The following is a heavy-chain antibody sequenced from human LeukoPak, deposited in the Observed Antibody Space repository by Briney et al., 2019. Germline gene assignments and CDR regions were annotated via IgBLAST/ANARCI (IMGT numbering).Heavy chain of an antibody. CDR1: GGSISSYY. D-gene: IGHD2-21*02. V-gene: IGHV4-59*08. Sequence: NPSETLSLTCTVSGGSISSYYWSWIRQPPGKGLEWIGYIYYSGSTNYNPSLKSLVTISVDTSKNQFSLKLSSVTAADTAVYYCARIGGNYASYCGGDCYWVLDYWGQGTLVTVSS. J-gene: IGHJ4*02. CDR2: IYYSGST. CDR3: ARIGGNYASYCGGDCYWVLDY.